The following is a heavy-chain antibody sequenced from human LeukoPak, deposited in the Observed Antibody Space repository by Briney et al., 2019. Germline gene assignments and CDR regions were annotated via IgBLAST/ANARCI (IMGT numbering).Heavy chain of an antibody. CDR3: ARDRAMVRGVNYYYGMDV. V-gene: IGHV4-59*12. Sequence: SETLSLTCTVSGGFSNNYWSWIRQPPGKGLEWIGYMYYSGSTSYNPSLKRRVTISVDTSKNQFSLKLRSVTAADTAVYYCARDRAMVRGVNYYYGMDVWGQGTTVTVSS. J-gene: IGHJ6*02. CDR1: GGFSNNY. D-gene: IGHD3-10*01. CDR2: MYYSGST.